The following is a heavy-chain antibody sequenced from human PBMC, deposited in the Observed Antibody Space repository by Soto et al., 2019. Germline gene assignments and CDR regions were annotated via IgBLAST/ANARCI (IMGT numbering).Heavy chain of an antibody. D-gene: IGHD6-19*01. CDR3: AKEAPFYSSGWWSHNNWFDP. Sequence: GGSLRLSCAASGFTFSSYAMSWVRQAPGKGLEWVSAISGSGGSTYYADSVKGRFTISRDNSKNTLYLQMNSLRAEDTAVYYCAKEAPFYSSGWWSHNNWFDPWGQGTLVTVAS. V-gene: IGHV3-23*01. CDR2: ISGSGGST. J-gene: IGHJ5*02. CDR1: GFTFSSYA.